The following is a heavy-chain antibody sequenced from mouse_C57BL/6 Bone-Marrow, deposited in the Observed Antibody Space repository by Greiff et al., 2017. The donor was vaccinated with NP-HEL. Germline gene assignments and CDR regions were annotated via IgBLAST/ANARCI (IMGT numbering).Heavy chain of an antibody. CDR2: ISSGSSTI. J-gene: IGHJ4*01. Sequence: EVQRVESGGGLVKPGGSLKLSCAASGFTFSDYGMHWVRQAPEKGLEWVAYISSGSSTIYYADTVKGRFTISRDNAKNTLFLQMTSLRSEDTAMYYCARTNYGSSAYYYAMDYWGQGTSVTVSS. D-gene: IGHD1-1*01. V-gene: IGHV5-17*01. CDR3: ARTNYGSSAYYYAMDY. CDR1: GFTFSDYG.